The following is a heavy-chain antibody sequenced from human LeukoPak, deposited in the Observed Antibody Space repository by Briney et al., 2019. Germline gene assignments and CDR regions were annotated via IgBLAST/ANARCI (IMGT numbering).Heavy chain of an antibody. J-gene: IGHJ4*02. Sequence: GGSLRLSWAASGFTYSSYSMNWVRQAPGKGLEWVSSISSSSSYIYYADSVKGRFTISRDNAKNSLYLQMNSLRAEDTAVYYCARDVVTTGAYYFDYWGQGTLVTVSS. D-gene: IGHD2-21*02. CDR3: ARDVVTTGAYYFDY. V-gene: IGHV3-21*01. CDR1: GFTYSSYS. CDR2: ISSSSSYI.